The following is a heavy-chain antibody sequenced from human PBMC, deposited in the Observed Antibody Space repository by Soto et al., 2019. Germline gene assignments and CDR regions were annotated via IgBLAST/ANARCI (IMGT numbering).Heavy chain of an antibody. V-gene: IGHV3-33*01. CDR2: IYYDESNR. D-gene: IGHD3-3*01. J-gene: IGHJ4*02. CDR1: GFTFSTYD. Sequence: QVQLVESGGGVVQPGRSLRLSCAASGFTFSTYDMHWVRQPPGKGLEWVAVIYYDESNRYYADSVKGRFTISRDNSKNTLYLQMNSLRAEDTAVYYCARELMKSGVRNYFDYWGQGTLVTXXS. CDR3: ARELMKSGVRNYFDY.